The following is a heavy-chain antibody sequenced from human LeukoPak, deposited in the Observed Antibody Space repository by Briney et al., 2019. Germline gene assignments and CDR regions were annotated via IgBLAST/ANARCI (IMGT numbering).Heavy chain of an antibody. Sequence: SETLSLTCTVSGYSISSGYYWGWIRQPPGKGLEWIGSIYHSGSTYYNPSLKSRVTISVDTSKNQFSLKLSSVTAADTAVYYCARGRRGATAFFDYWGQGTLVTVSS. CDR2: IYHSGST. CDR1: GYSISSGYY. D-gene: IGHD1-26*01. J-gene: IGHJ4*02. CDR3: ARGRRGATAFFDY. V-gene: IGHV4-38-2*02.